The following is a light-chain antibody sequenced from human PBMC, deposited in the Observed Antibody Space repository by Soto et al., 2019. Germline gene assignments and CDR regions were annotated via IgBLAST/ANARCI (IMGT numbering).Light chain of an antibody. V-gene: IGKV2-28*01. J-gene: IGKJ4*01. Sequence: DIVMTQSPLSLPVTPGESASISCRSSQSLLHSSGNNYLDWYLQKPGQSPQLLIYLGANRAPGVSDQFSGSGSGTDFTLKISRVEAEDVWVYYCMQALQTPLTFGGGNKVEIK. CDR1: QSLLHSSGNNY. CDR3: MQALQTPLT. CDR2: LGA.